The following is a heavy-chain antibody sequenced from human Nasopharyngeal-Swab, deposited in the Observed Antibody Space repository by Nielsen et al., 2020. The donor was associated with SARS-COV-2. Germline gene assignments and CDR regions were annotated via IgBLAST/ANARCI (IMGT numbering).Heavy chain of an antibody. CDR2: ISYDGSNK. CDR1: GFTFSSYA. V-gene: IGHV3-30*04. D-gene: IGHD5-18*01. CDR3: ARDAGGGYSYGWTYYYYGMDV. J-gene: IGHJ6*02. Sequence: GESLQLSCAASGFTFSSYAMHWVRQAPGKGLAWVAVISYDGSNKYYADSVKGRFTISRDNSKNTLYLQMNSLRAEDTAVYYCARDAGGGYSYGWTYYYYGMDVWAKGPRSPSP.